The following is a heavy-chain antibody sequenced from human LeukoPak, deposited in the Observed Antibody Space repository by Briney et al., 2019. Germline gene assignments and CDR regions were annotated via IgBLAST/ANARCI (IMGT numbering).Heavy chain of an antibody. V-gene: IGHV6-1*01. CDR2: TYYRSKWYN. Sequence: SQTLSLTCAISGDSVSSNSAAWNWIRQSPSRALEWLGRTYYRSKWYNDYAVSVKSRITINPDTSKNQFSLQLNSVTPEDTAVYYCARDQAVWWIGAFDIWGQGTMVTVSS. J-gene: IGHJ3*02. CDR1: GDSVSSNSAA. D-gene: IGHD3-16*01. CDR3: ARDQAVWWIGAFDI.